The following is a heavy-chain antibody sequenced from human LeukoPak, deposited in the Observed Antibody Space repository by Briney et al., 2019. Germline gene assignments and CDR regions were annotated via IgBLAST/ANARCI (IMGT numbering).Heavy chain of an antibody. CDR1: GFTFSSYE. V-gene: IGHV3-48*03. Sequence: PGGSLRLSCAASGFTFSSYEMNWVRQAPGKGLEWVSYITSSGSTIHYADSVKGLFTISRDNAKNSLYLQMNSLRAEDTGVYYCARGAENYYYGMDVWGQGSTVTVPS. CDR2: ITSSGSTI. CDR3: ARGAENYYYGMDV. J-gene: IGHJ6*02.